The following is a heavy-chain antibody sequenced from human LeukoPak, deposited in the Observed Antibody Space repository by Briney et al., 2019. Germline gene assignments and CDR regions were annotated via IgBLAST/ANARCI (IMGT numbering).Heavy chain of an antibody. CDR1: AGSFSGYY. CDR3: ARVIAAAGTYRFDY. V-gene: IGHV4-34*01. D-gene: IGHD6-13*01. J-gene: IGHJ4*02. Sequence: PSQTLSLTCAVYAGSFSGYYWSCISQPPGNGREWNGEINHSGSPTYNPSLKSQSTISVETSKNQFSLKLSSVTAADTAVYYCARVIAAAGTYRFDYWGQGTLVTVSS. CDR2: INHSGSP.